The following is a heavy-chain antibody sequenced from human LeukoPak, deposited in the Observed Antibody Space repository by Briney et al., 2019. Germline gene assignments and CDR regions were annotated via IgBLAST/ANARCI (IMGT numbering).Heavy chain of an antibody. Sequence: GGSLRLSCAASGFTFSSYSMNWVRQAPGKGLEWVSSIGTSGNYIYYADSVRGRFTISRDNAKNSLYLQMNSLRAEDTAVYYCAKWELYSGFYYIDYWGQGTLATVSS. CDR2: IGTSGNYI. V-gene: IGHV3-21*01. D-gene: IGHD1-26*01. CDR3: AKWELYSGFYYIDY. J-gene: IGHJ4*02. CDR1: GFTFSSYS.